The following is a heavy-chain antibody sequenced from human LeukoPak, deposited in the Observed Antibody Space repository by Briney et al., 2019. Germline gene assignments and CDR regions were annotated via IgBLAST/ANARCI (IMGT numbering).Heavy chain of an antibody. CDR1: GFTFSSFA. CDR2: VSYTRVAT. V-gene: IGHV3-23*01. D-gene: IGHD5-18*01. Sequence: GGSLRLSCAASGFTFSSFALSWVRQAPGKGLEWVSGVSYTRVATYYADSVKGRFAISRDDSQNILYLQMNGLRAEDTAVYFCAKAFREFGTSSSYSSFDTWGQGTMVTVSS. CDR3: AKAFREFGTSSSYSSFDT. J-gene: IGHJ3*02.